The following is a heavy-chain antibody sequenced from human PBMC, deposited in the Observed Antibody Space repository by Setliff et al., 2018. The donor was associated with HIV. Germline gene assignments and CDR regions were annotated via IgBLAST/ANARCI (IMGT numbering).Heavy chain of an antibody. Sequence: GSLRLSCAASGLTFSSYSMNWVRQAPGKRLEWVASISSSSSYIYYADSVKGRFTISRDNAKNSLYLQMKSLRAEDTAVYYCARAPYGSGSYYWGQGTLVTVSS. V-gene: IGHV3-21*01. CDR1: GLTFSSYS. J-gene: IGHJ4*02. CDR2: ISSSSSYI. D-gene: IGHD3-10*01. CDR3: ARAPYGSGSYY.